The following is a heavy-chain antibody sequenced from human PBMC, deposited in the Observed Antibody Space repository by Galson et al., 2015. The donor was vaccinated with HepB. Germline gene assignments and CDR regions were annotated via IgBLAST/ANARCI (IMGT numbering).Heavy chain of an antibody. CDR1: GFTFSIFD. V-gene: IGHV3-13*04. CDR3: ARGLGGYTGNWLVSYYGMDA. D-gene: IGHD5-12*01. J-gene: IGHJ6*02. CDR2: IGGAGFS. Sequence: SLRLSCAASGFTFSIFDMYWVRQAPGKGLEWVSGIGGAGFSYYAGSVKGRFTISRDNAKNSLFLHMNSLRPGDTAVYYCARGLGGYTGNWLVSYYGMDAWGQGTSDRVSS.